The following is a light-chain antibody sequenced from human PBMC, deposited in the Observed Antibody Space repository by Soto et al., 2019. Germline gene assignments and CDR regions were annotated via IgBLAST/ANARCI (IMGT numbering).Light chain of an antibody. J-gene: IGKJ3*01. CDR1: QSALYR. CDR2: WAS. Sequence: DIVMTQSPDSLAVSLGERATINCKSSQSALYRLAWYQQKPGQPPKLLIYWASTRESGVPDRFSGSGSGTDFTLTISSLQAEDVAVYYCQQYYSTPFTFGPGTKVDIK. V-gene: IGKV4-1*01. CDR3: QQYYSTPFT.